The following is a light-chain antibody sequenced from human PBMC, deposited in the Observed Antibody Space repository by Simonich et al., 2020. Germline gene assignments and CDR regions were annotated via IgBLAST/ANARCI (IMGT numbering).Light chain of an antibody. V-gene: IGLV2-11*01. CDR1: SSDVGGYNY. Sequence: QSALTQPASVSGSPGQSITISCTGNSSDVGGYNYVSWYQQHPGKAPKLMIYDVSKRPSGVPDRFSGSKSGNTASLTISGLQAEDEADYYCCSYAGSYTLVFGGGTKLTVL. J-gene: IGLJ2*01. CDR2: DVS. CDR3: CSYAGSYTLV.